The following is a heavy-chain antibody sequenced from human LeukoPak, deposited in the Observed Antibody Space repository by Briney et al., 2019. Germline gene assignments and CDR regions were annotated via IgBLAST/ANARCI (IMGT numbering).Heavy chain of an antibody. D-gene: IGHD1-26*01. CDR1: GFTFSSYE. V-gene: IGHV3-48*03. J-gene: IGHJ6*03. CDR2: ISSSGGTM. CDR3: ARESWELLSRPYYYMDV. Sequence: GGSLRLSCAASGFTFSSYEMNWVRQAPGKGLEWVSYISSSGGTMYYADSVKGRFTISRDNSKNTLYLQMNSLRAEDTAVYYCARESWELLSRPYYYMDVWGKGTTVTVSS.